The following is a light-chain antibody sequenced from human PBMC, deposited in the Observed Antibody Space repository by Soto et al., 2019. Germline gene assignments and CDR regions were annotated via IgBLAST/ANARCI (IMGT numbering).Light chain of an antibody. Sequence: EIVLTQSPGTLSLSPGERATLSCRASQSVSSNYLAWHQQKPGQAPRLLIFGTSTRATGIPDRFSGSGSGTDFTLTISRLEPEDFAVYYCQQYSSSRTFGQGTKVDIK. V-gene: IGKV3-20*01. CDR2: GTS. J-gene: IGKJ1*01. CDR1: QSVSSNY. CDR3: QQYSSSRT.